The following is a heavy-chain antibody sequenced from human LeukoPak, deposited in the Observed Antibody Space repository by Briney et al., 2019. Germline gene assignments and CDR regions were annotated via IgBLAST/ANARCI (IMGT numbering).Heavy chain of an antibody. CDR3: ARRPAVVPAAYFDY. CDR1: GGSISSSSYY. V-gene: IGHV4-39*01. J-gene: IGHJ4*02. D-gene: IGHD2-2*01. Sequence: PSETLSLTCTVSGGSISSSSYYWGWIRQPPGKGLEWIGSIYYSGSTYYNPSLKSRVTISVDTSKNQFSLKLSSVTAADTAVYYCARRPAVVPAAYFDYWGQGTLVTVPS. CDR2: IYYSGST.